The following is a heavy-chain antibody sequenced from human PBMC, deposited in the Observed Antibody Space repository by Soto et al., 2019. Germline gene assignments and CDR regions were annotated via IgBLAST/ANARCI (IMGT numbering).Heavy chain of an antibody. CDR3: ARNRLLWYEDFDP. CDR2: INAGGGDT. D-gene: IGHD3-10*01. J-gene: IGHJ5*02. V-gene: IGHV1-3*01. Sequence: QVQLVQSGAEVKNPGASVKVSCEASGYSFKTYSIHWVRQAPGQRLEWMGSINAGGGDTKYSPHFQGRVTNTRDTTATTAYMELRSLRSEDTAVYYCARNRLLWYEDFDPWGQGTLVTVSS. CDR1: GYSFKTYS.